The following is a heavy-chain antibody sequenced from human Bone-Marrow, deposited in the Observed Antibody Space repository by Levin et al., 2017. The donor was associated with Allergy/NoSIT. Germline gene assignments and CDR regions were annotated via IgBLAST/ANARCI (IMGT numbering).Heavy chain of an antibody. CDR2: ISYNGGYE. CDR1: GFSFNNCG. D-gene: IGHD6-19*01. CDR3: AKCEATSSLAES. J-gene: IGHJ4*02. Sequence: GGSLRLSCAASGFSFNNCGIHWVRQAPGKGLEWVALISYNGGYEEYADSVKGRFTISRDNSENMVYLQLNSLRPQDTAVYYCAKCEATSSLAESWGQGTLVTVSS. V-gene: IGHV3-30*18.